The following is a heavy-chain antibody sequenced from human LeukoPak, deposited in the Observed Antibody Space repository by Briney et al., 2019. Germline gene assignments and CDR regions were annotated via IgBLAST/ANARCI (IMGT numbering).Heavy chain of an antibody. CDR1: GGSFSGYY. V-gene: IGHV4-34*01. CDR2: INHSGST. D-gene: IGHD3-16*02. Sequence: SETLSLTCAVYGGSFSGYYWSWIRQPPGKGLEWIGEINHSGSTNYNPSLKSRVTISVDTSKNQFSLKLSSVTAADTAVYYCARGRLGELSYWSQGTLVTVSS. J-gene: IGHJ4*02. CDR3: ARGRLGELSY.